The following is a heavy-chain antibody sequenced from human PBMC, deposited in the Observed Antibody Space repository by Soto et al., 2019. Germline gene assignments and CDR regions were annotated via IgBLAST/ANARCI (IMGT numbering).Heavy chain of an antibody. CDR3: VRDLNGSGDY. Sequence: XETLALTCTVSGGSTTSDYWSWIRQPPGKGLEWLGYIFHSLGAKYNPSLGSRGTISLDTSKNQLSLSLRSVTAADTAIYFCVRDLNGSGDYWGQGTLVTVSS. J-gene: IGHJ4*02. V-gene: IGHV4-59*01. CDR1: GGSTTSDY. D-gene: IGHD3-10*01. CDR2: IFHSLGA.